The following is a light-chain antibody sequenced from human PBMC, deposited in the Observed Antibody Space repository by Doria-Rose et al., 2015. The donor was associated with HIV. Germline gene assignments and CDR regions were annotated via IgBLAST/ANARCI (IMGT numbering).Light chain of an antibody. CDR1: QDISNY. J-gene: IGKJ1*01. CDR3: QQYYSYPPT. CDR2: AAS. Sequence: TGDRVTITCRASQDISNYLAWYQQKPGKAPKLLIYAASTLQSGVPSRFRGSGSGTDFTLTISYLQSEDFATYYCQQYYSYPPTFGQGTKVEVK. V-gene: IGKV1-8*01.